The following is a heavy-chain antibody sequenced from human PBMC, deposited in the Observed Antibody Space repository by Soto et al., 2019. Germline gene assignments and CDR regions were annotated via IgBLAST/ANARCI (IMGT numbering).Heavy chain of an antibody. J-gene: IGHJ3*02. V-gene: IGHV4-30-2*01. CDR2: IYHSGST. CDR3: GRGDYANAFDI. Sequence: QLQLQECGSGLVTPSQTLSLTCAVSGGSISSGGYSWNWIRQPPGKGLEWIGNIYHSGSTYYNASLKSRVTISVDRSKNQFSLKLSSVTAADTAVYYCGRGDYANAFDIWGQGTMVTVSS. D-gene: IGHD4-17*01. CDR1: GGSISSGGYS.